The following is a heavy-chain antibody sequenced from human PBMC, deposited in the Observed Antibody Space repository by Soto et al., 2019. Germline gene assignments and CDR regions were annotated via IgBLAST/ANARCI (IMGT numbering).Heavy chain of an antibody. CDR3: ARDAPSSSGYYYGMDV. Sequence: PSETLSLTCTVSGGSISSGDYYWSWIRQPPGKGLEWIGYIYYSGSTYYNPSLKSRVTISVDTSKNQFSLKLSSVTAADTAVYYCARDAPSSSGYYYGMDVWGQGTTVTVSS. D-gene: IGHD3-22*01. CDR2: IYYSGST. V-gene: IGHV4-30-4*01. J-gene: IGHJ6*02. CDR1: GGSISSGDYY.